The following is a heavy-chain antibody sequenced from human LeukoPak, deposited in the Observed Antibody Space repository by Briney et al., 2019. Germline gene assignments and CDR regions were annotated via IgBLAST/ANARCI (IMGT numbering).Heavy chain of an antibody. Sequence: GGSLRLSCAASGFTFSDYYMSWIRQAPGKGLEWVSYISPGDRTIYYADSVKGRFTISRDNAKNSLYLQLNSLRAEDTALYYCARDPRFLEWLSSPDFDYWGQGTLVTVSS. J-gene: IGHJ4*02. CDR1: GFTFSDYY. D-gene: IGHD3-3*01. CDR3: ARDPRFLEWLSSPDFDY. V-gene: IGHV3-11*01. CDR2: ISPGDRTI.